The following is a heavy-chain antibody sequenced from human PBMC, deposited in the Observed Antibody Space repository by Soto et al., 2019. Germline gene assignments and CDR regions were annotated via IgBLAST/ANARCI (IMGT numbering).Heavy chain of an antibody. CDR2: IIPIFGTA. V-gene: IGHV1-69*13. Sequence: SVKVSCKASGGTFSSYAISWVRQAPGQGLEWMGGIIPIFGTANYAQKFQGRVTITADESTSTAYMELSSLRSEDTAVYYCARDPPFGELTFDYWGQGTLVTVSS. CDR3: ARDPPFGELTFDY. D-gene: IGHD3-10*01. J-gene: IGHJ4*02. CDR1: GGTFSSYA.